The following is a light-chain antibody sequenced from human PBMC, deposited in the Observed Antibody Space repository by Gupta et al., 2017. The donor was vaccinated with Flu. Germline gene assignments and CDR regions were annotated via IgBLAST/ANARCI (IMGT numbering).Light chain of an antibody. CDR2: KDT. Sequence: SYVLTPSPSVSVSPGQTARITCSADELSKEYVHWYQHKSGRDPVLVIYKDTERPPGIPERFSGSSSGTTVTLIISGVQAEEEADYYCQSSDNTGNSCIFGGGTRLTVL. CDR3: QSSDNTGNSCI. V-gene: IGLV3-25*02. J-gene: IGLJ2*01. CDR1: ELSKEY.